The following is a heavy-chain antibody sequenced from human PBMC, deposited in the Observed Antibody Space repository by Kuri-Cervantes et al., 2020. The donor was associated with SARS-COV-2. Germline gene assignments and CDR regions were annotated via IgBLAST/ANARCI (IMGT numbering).Heavy chain of an antibody. CDR2: ISDDEVSK. V-gene: IGHV3-30*03. Sequence: GESLKISCAASGFTLSGYGMHWVRQAPGKGLEWVAVISDDEVSKHYADSVNGRFTISRDKSKNTLYLQMTSLRPGDTAIYYCARPRKPVYYYHGMDVWGQGTMVTVSS. D-gene: IGHD1-14*01. J-gene: IGHJ6*02. CDR3: ARPRKPVYYYHGMDV. CDR1: GFTLSGYG.